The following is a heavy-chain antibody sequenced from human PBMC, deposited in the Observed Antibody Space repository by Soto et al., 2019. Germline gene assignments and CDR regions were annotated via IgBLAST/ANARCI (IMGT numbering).Heavy chain of an antibody. V-gene: IGHV3-30*18. D-gene: IGHD3-3*01. CDR3: AKDYDFWSGYYPIYYYYYGMDV. Sequence: QPGGSLRLSCAASGFTFSSYGMHWVRQAPGKGLEWVAVISYDGSNKYYADSVKGRFTISRDNSKNTLYLQMNSLRAEDTAVYYCAKDYDFWSGYYPIYYYYYGMDVWGQGTTVTVSS. CDR2: ISYDGSNK. CDR1: GFTFSSYG. J-gene: IGHJ6*02.